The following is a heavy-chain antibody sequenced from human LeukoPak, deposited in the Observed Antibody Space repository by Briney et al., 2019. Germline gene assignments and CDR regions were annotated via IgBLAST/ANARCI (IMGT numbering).Heavy chain of an antibody. Sequence: GGSPRLSCAASGFTFSFYTMHWVRQAPGKGLESVSAISPNGDATYYVNSVKDRFTISRDNSKNTLFLQMGSLRVEDMAVYYCAREVDGGFDPWGQGALVTVSS. D-gene: IGHD3-16*01. CDR3: AREVDGGFDP. CDR2: ISPNGDAT. V-gene: IGHV3-64*01. J-gene: IGHJ5*02. CDR1: GFTFSFYT.